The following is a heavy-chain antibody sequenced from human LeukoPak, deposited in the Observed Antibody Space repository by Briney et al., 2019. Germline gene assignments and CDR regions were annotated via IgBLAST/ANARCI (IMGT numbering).Heavy chain of an antibody. CDR1: GFTFSSYG. Sequence: GRSLRLSCAASGFTFSSYGMHWVRQAPGKGLEWVSAIGSSGGSTYYADSVKGRFTISRDNSKNTLYLQMNSLRAEDTAVYYCAKDRNSGWDFDYWGQGTLVTVSS. J-gene: IGHJ4*02. CDR2: IGSSGGST. D-gene: IGHD6-19*01. V-gene: IGHV3-23*01. CDR3: AKDRNSGWDFDY.